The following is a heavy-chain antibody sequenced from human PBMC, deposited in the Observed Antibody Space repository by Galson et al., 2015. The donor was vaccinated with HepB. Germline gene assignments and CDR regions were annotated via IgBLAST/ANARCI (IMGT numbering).Heavy chain of an antibody. D-gene: IGHD3-22*01. V-gene: IGHV3-15*01. J-gene: IGHJ4*02. CDR1: GFSFSEAW. CDR2: IKSKNNGETT. Sequence: SLRLSCAASGFSFSEAWTSWVRQAPGKGLEWVGRIKSKNNGETTNLAAPVKGRFIIPRDDSKNMLYLQMNSLQIEDAAVYYCTSDLYVSSGYNHDYWGQGTLVTVSS. CDR3: TSDLYVSSGYNHDY.